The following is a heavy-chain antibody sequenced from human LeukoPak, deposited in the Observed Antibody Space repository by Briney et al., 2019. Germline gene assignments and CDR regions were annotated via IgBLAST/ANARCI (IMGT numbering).Heavy chain of an antibody. CDR1: GDTVSSNSAA. CDR3: ARGFALDF. J-gene: IGHJ3*01. Sequence: SQTLSLTCDISGDTVSSNSAAWNWIRQSPSRGLEWLGRTYYRSKWYYDCAVSVKSRITISPDTSKNQFSLQLNSVTADDTAVHYCARGFALDFWGQGTMVTVSS. CDR2: TYYRSKWYY. V-gene: IGHV6-1*01.